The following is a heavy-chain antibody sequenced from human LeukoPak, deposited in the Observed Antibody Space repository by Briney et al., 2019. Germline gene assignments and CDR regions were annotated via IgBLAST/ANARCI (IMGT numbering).Heavy chain of an antibody. J-gene: IGHJ3*02. CDR2: IYYSGST. CDR1: GGSISSGGYY. D-gene: IGHD3-22*01. Sequence: SETLSLTCTVSGGSISSGGYYWSWIRQHPGKGLEWIGYIYYSGSTNYNPSLKSRVTISVDTSKNQFSLKLSSVTAADTAVYYCARGSSYYYDSSGYYSHAFDIWGQGTMVTVSS. CDR3: ARGSSYYYDSSGYYSHAFDI. V-gene: IGHV4-31*03.